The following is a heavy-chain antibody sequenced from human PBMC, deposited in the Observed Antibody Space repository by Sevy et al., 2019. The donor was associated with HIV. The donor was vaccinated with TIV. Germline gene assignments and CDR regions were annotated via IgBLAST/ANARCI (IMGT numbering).Heavy chain of an antibody. CDR2: ISYDGSNK. D-gene: IGHD5-18*01. V-gene: IGHV3-30-3*01. Sequence: GGSLRLSCAASGFTFSSYAMHWVRQAPGKGLEWVAVISYDGSNKYYADSVKGRFTISRDNSKNRLYLQMNSLRAEDTAVYYCARDAMRVIGQLWLNYWGQGTLVTVSS. CDR1: GFTFSSYA. J-gene: IGHJ4*02. CDR3: ARDAMRVIGQLWLNY.